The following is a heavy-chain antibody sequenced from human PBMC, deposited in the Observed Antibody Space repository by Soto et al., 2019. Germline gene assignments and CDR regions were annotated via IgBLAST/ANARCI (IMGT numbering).Heavy chain of an antibody. CDR2: IHYSGST. D-gene: IGHD6-19*01. CDR1: GGSISSYY. CDR3: ARTATYSSDWSNFDH. V-gene: IGHV4-59*08. J-gene: IGHJ4*02. Sequence: PSETLSLTCTVSGGSISSYYWSWIRQPPGKGLEWIGYIHYSGSTNYNPSLKSRVTMSVDTSKNQFSLKLSSVTAADTAVYYCARTATYSSDWSNFDHWGQGTLVTVSS.